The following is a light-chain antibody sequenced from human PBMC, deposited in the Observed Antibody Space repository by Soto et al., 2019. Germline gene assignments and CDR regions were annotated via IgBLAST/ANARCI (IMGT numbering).Light chain of an antibody. CDR3: QQYGSSPPLT. CDR2: GAS. CDR1: QSVSSTY. Sequence: EIVLMQSPGTLSLSPGERATLSCRASQSVSSTYLAWYQQKPGQAPRLLIDGASNRATGIPDRFSGSGSGTDFTLTISRLEPEDFAVYYCQQYGSSPPLTFGGGTKVDIK. J-gene: IGKJ4*01. V-gene: IGKV3-20*01.